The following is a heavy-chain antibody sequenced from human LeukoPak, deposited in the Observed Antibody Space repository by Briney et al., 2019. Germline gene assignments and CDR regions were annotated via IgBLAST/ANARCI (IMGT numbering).Heavy chain of an antibody. CDR1: GGFISSYY. Sequence: PSETLSLTCTVSGGFISSYYWNWIRQTPGKGLEWIGSIYSSGNTNYNPSLKSRVTISVDTSKDQFSLMLTSVTAADTAVYYCASLTTADAFDIWGQGTMVTVSS. V-gene: IGHV4-59*01. J-gene: IGHJ3*02. D-gene: IGHD3-22*01. CDR3: ASLTTADAFDI. CDR2: IYSSGNT.